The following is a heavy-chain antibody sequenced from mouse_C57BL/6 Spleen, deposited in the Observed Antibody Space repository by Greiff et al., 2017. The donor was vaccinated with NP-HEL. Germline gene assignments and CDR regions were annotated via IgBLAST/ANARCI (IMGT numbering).Heavy chain of an antibody. CDR1: GYTFTSYD. D-gene: IGHD1-1*01. Sequence: VQLVESGPELVKPGASVKLSCKASGYTFTSYDINWVKQRPGQGLEWIGWIYPRDGSTKYNEKFKGKATLTVDTSSSTAYMELHSLTSEDSAVYFCARSGTVAPMDYWGQGTSVTVSS. CDR3: ARSGTVAPMDY. J-gene: IGHJ4*01. V-gene: IGHV1-85*01. CDR2: IYPRDGST.